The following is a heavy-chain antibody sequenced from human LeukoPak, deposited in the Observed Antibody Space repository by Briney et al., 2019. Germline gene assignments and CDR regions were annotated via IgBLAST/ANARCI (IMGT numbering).Heavy chain of an antibody. V-gene: IGHV3-30*01. CDR2: ISYDASNK. Sequence: GRSLRLSCAASGFNFSSYAMHWVRQAPGKGLEWVAVISYDASNKYYADSVKGRFTISRDNSKNTLYLQMNSLRAEDTAVYYCARDFSAAAGDDYWGQGTLVTASS. CDR1: GFNFSSYA. D-gene: IGHD6-13*01. J-gene: IGHJ4*02. CDR3: ARDFSAAAGDDY.